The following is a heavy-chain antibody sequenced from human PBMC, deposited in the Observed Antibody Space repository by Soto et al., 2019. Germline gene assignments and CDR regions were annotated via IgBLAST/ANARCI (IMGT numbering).Heavy chain of an antibody. Sequence: EVQLVESGGVVVQPGGSLRLSCAASGFTFDDYTMHWVRQAPGKGLEWVSLISWDGGSTYYADSVKGRFTISRDNSKNSLYLQMNSLRTEDTALYYCAKSLYYYDSSGYSEYFQHWGQGTLVTGSS. CDR2: ISWDGGST. CDR1: GFTFDDYT. D-gene: IGHD3-22*01. V-gene: IGHV3-43*01. CDR3: AKSLYYYDSSGYSEYFQH. J-gene: IGHJ1*01.